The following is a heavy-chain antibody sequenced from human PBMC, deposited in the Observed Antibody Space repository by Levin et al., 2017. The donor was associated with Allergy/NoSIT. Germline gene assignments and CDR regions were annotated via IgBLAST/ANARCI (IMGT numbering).Heavy chain of an antibody. J-gene: IGHJ4*02. CDR3: TRDHGLELNHFDY. CDR1: GFTFGDYA. D-gene: IGHD1-7*01. Sequence: GESLKISCTASGFTFGDYAMSWFRQAPGKGLEWVGFIRSKAYGGTTEYAASVKGRFTISRDDSKSIAYLQMNSLKTEDTAVYYCTRDHGLELNHFDYWGQGTLVTVSS. V-gene: IGHV3-49*03. CDR2: IRSKAYGGTT.